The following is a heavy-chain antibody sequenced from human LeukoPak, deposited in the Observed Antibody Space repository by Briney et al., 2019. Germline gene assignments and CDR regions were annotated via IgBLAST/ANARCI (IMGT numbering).Heavy chain of an antibody. CDR2: ISDIGSI. D-gene: IGHD2-8*02. CDR3: AGHHPRNTVDF. V-gene: IGHV4-59*08. J-gene: IGHJ4*02. CDR1: Y. Sequence: YWSWIXXPPGKGLEWIAYISDIGSINYNPSLKSRVTISLDTSKNQFSLKLSSVTAADTAVYYCAGHHPRNTVDFWGQGTLVTVSS.